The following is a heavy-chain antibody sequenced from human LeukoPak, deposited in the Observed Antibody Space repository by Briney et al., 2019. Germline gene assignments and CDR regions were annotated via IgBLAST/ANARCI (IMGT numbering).Heavy chain of an antibody. D-gene: IGHD1-1*01. CDR3: ARAQLNLLVDFGMDV. V-gene: IGHV4-59*01. J-gene: IGHJ6*02. CDR1: GGSISTYH. Sequence: SETLSLTCSVSGGSISTYHWSWIRQPPGKGLEWIGYIYYSGSTNYNPSLKSRVTISVDASKNQFSLKLTSVTAADTAVYYCARAQLNLLVDFGMDVWGQGTTVTVSS. CDR2: IYYSGST.